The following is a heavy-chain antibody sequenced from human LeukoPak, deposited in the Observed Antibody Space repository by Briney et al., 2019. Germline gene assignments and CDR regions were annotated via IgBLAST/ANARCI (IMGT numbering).Heavy chain of an antibody. D-gene: IGHD3-22*01. CDR2: IDWDDDK. CDR1: GSSLSTSGMC. CDR3: ARIPMIVAAPSDDDAFDI. J-gene: IGHJ3*02. V-gene: IGHV2-70*11. Sequence: ESGPTLVNPTQTLTLTCTFSGSSLSTSGMCVSWIRQPPGKALEWLARIDWDDDKYYSTSLKTRLTISKDTSKNQVVLTMTNMDPMDTATYYCARIPMIVAAPSDDDAFDIWGQGTMVTVSS.